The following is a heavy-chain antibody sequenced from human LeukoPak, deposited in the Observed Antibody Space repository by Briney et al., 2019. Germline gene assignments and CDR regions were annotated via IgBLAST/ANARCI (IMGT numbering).Heavy chain of an antibody. CDR3: GQEESGGYFDY. V-gene: IGHV1-46*01. CDR1: GYTFTSYY. CDR2: INPSGTNT. J-gene: IGHJ4*02. D-gene: IGHD2-8*02. Sequence: ASVKVSCTASGYTFTSYYMHWVRQAPGQGLEWMGLINPSGTNTNYAQKFRGRVTMTRDTSTSTVYMDLSSLRSEDTAMYFCGQEESGGYFDYWGQGTLVTVSS.